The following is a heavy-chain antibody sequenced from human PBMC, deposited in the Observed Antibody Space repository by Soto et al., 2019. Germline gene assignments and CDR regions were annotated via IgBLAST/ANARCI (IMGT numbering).Heavy chain of an antibody. CDR3: AKDSFGSGWPKNYFDY. CDR1: GGSISSGGYS. Sequence: SETLSLTCAVSGGSISSGGYSWSWIRQPPGKGLEWIGYIYHSGSTYYNPSLKSRVTISVDRSKNQFSLKLSSVTAADTAVYYCAKDSFGSGWPKNYFDYWGQGTLVTVSS. J-gene: IGHJ4*02. CDR2: IYHSGST. D-gene: IGHD6-19*01. V-gene: IGHV4-30-2*01.